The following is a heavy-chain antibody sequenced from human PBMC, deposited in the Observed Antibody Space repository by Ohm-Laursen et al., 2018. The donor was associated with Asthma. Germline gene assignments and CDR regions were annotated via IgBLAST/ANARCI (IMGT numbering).Heavy chain of an antibody. Sequence: SLRLSCAASGFTFSDYYMSWIRQAPGKGLEWVSFISSSGFTIYYADSVKGRFTISRDNAKNSLYLQMNSLRAEDTAVYYCARTYYDYVWGSYRPFDYWGQGTLVTVSS. CDR3: ARTYYDYVWGSYRPFDY. V-gene: IGHV3-11*01. CDR2: ISSSGFTI. CDR1: GFTFSDYY. D-gene: IGHD3-16*02. J-gene: IGHJ4*02.